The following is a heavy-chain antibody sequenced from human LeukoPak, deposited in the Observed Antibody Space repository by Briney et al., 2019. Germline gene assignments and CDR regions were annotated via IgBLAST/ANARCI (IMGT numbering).Heavy chain of an antibody. Sequence: PSETLSLTCAVYGGSFSGYYWSWIRQPPGKGLEWIGEINHSGSTNYNPSLKSRVTISVDTSKNQFSLKLSSVTAADTAVYYCARGEQQLVRGFDYRGQGTLVTVSS. CDR3: ARGEQQLVRGFDY. V-gene: IGHV4-34*01. D-gene: IGHD6-13*01. CDR1: GGSFSGYY. CDR2: INHSGST. J-gene: IGHJ4*02.